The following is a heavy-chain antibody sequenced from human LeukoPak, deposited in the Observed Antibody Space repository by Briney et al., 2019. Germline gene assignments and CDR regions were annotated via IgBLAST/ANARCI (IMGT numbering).Heavy chain of an antibody. CDR3: AREVCVNGVCQRYFDL. V-gene: IGHV1-2*02. J-gene: IGHJ4*02. D-gene: IGHD2-8*01. CDR2: INPKTGGT. Sequence: ASVKVSCKASGYTFTDFYIHWVRQAPGQGLEWMGWINPKTGGTNYGQRFKGRVTLTRDTSTGTAYMELSRVRSYDTAVYYCAREVCVNGVCQRYFDLWGQGTPVTVSS. CDR1: GYTFTDFY.